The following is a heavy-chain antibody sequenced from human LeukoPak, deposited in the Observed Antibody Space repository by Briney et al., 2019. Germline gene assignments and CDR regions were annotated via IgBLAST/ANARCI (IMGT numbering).Heavy chain of an antibody. CDR2: ISGSSYI. D-gene: IGHD7-27*01. Sequence: GGSLRLSCAASGFTFSSYSMNWVRQAPGKGLEWVSSISGSSYIYYADSVKGRFTISRDNAKNSLYLQMNSLRAEDTAVYYCAKERTGEFNYWGQGTLVTVSS. CDR1: GFTFSSYS. J-gene: IGHJ4*02. CDR3: AKERTGEFNY. V-gene: IGHV3-21*01.